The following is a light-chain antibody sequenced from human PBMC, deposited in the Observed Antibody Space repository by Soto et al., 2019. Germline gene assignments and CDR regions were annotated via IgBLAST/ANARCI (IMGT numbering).Light chain of an antibody. CDR1: QSISNY. CDR2: SAS. J-gene: IGKJ2*01. CDR3: QQYYNWPPYT. V-gene: IGKV3-15*01. Sequence: EIVLTQSPATLSLSPGERATLSCRANQSISNYLAWYQQRPGQAPRLLVHSASIRATGVPARFTGIGSGTDFTLTISGLQSDDFAIYYCQQYYNWPPYTFGQGTRLQIK.